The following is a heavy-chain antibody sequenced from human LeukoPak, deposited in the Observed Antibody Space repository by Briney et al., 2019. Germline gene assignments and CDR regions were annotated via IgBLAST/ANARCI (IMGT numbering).Heavy chain of an antibody. D-gene: IGHD3-9*01. CDR2: ISYGGTAK. V-gene: IGHV3-30*04. CDR1: GFTFSSSA. Sequence: PGRSLRLSCAASGFTFSSSAMHWVRQAPGKGLEWVAVISYGGTAKIYAESVKGRFTIPRDNSKDALYLQMNSLTTEDTAVYYCAKAESPDILSGYYRSYFDHWGQGTLVTVSS. CDR3: AKAESPDILSGYYRSYFDH. J-gene: IGHJ4*02.